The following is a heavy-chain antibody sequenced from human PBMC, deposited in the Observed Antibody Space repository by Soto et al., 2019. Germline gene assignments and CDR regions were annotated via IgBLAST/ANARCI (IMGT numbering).Heavy chain of an antibody. CDR1: GGSMNSYY. V-gene: IGHV4-59*01. CDR3: ARDRNKLWKNDAFDI. J-gene: IGHJ3*02. Sequence: QVQLHESGPGLVKPSETLSLTCSVSGGSMNSYYWSWIRQSPGKGLEWLGYIYYSGDTKYNPSLQSRISISVDTTKNHFSLRLNSVTAADTAVYYCARDRNKLWKNDAFDIWGQGTMVTVSS. CDR2: IYYSGDT. D-gene: IGHD3-3*01.